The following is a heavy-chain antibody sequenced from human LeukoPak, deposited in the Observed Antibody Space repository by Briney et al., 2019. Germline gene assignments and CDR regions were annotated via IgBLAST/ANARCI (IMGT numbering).Heavy chain of an antibody. CDR1: GFAVSDNY. V-gene: IGHV3-53*01. CDR2: VYSGGNT. J-gene: IGHJ4*02. Sequence: GGSLRLSCTASGFAVSDNYMAWARQAPGKGLKWVSVVYSGGNTYYADSVEGRFTISRDNSKNTLYLQMNSLRVEDTAVYYCAKDLETHDTSACWGQGTLVTVSS. CDR3: AKDLETHDTSAC. D-gene: IGHD3-22*01.